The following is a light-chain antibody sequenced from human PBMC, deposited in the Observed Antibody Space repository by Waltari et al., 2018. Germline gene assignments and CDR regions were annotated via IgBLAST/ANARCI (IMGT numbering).Light chain of an antibody. V-gene: IGKV3-20*01. CDR2: GAS. CDR3: QQYGGSPPYT. CDR1: QSFSSRF. J-gene: IGKJ2*01. Sequence: EIVLTQSPGTLPLSPGDIATLSCRASQSFSSRFLAWYQQKPGQAPRLLIYGASSRATGIPDRFSGGGSGTDFTLTISRLEPEDFAVYYCQQYGGSPPYTFGQGTKLEI.